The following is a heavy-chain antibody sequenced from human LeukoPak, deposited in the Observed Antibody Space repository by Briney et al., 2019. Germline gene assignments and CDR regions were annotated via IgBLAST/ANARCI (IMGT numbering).Heavy chain of an antibody. D-gene: IGHD1-26*01. J-gene: IGHJ4*02. CDR1: GFTFSSYG. Sequence: PGRSLRLSCAASGFTFSSYGMHWVRQAPGKGLEWVAVISYEGSNKYYADSVNGRFTISRDNSKDTLSLQMTSLRAEDTAVYYCAKSPSGRSRISRFDYWGQGILVTVSS. CDR2: ISYEGSNK. V-gene: IGHV3-30*18. CDR3: AKSPSGRSRISRFDY.